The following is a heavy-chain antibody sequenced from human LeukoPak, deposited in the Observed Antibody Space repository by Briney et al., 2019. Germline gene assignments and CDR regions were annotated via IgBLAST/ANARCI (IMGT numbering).Heavy chain of an antibody. CDR2: INTNSGVT. CDR3: ARDCPSNNYFDY. Sequence: ASVKVSCKTSGYIFTSYYRHWVRQAPGQGPEWMGWINTNSGVTKSAQKFQARVTMTGDTSINTAYMELSRLRSDDTAVYYCARDCPSNNYFDYWGQGTLVTVSS. D-gene: IGHD1/OR15-1a*01. J-gene: IGHJ4*02. CDR1: GYIFTSYY. V-gene: IGHV1-2*02.